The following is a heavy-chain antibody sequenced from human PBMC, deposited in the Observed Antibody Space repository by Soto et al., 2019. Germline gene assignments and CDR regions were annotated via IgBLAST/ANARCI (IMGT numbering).Heavy chain of an antibody. CDR2: IRSKANSYAT. J-gene: IGHJ5*02. CDR1: GFTFSGSA. CDR3: TRLRYCSSTSCYEWFDP. Sequence: EVQLVESGGGLVQPGGSLKLSCAASGFTFSGSAMHWVRQASGKGLEWVGRIRSKANSYATAYAASVKGRFTISRDDSKNTAYLQMNILKTEDTAVYYCTRLRYCSSTSCYEWFDPWGQGTLVTVSS. V-gene: IGHV3-73*02. D-gene: IGHD2-2*01.